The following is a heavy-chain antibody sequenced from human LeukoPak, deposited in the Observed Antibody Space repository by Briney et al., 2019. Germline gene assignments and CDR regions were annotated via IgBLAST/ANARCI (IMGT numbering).Heavy chain of an antibody. Sequence: PGGSLRLSCAASGFTFSSYSVNWVRQAPGKGLEWVSSISSSSSYIYYADSVKGRFTISRDNAKNSLYLQMNSLRAEDTALYYCARVHRSYGFGAFDIWGQGTMVTVSS. J-gene: IGHJ3*02. CDR2: ISSSSSYI. V-gene: IGHV3-21*01. CDR3: ARVHRSYGFGAFDI. D-gene: IGHD5-18*01. CDR1: GFTFSSYS.